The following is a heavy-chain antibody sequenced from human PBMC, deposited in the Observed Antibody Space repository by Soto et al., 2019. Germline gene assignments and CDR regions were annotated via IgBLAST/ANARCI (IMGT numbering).Heavy chain of an antibody. Sequence: QVQLVQSGAEVKKPGSSVKVSCKASGGTFGNSAISWVRQAPGQGLEWMGGIIPSFATGNSAPEFQGRLTITADTSTPTAYMELSILRSEDPAVYYCARAYYGSGSYWFYGMDVWGQGTTVTVSS. CDR3: ARAYYGSGSYWFYGMDV. J-gene: IGHJ6*02. D-gene: IGHD3-10*01. CDR2: IIPSFATG. CDR1: GGTFGNSA. V-gene: IGHV1-69*06.